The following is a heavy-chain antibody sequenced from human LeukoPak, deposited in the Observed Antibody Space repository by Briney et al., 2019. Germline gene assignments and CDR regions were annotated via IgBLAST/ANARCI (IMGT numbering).Heavy chain of an antibody. CDR2: ISVSGGGT. D-gene: IGHD1-26*01. J-gene: IGHJ4*02. CDR3: ARRGIVLGAAPVLKYSFDY. V-gene: IGHV3-23*01. Sequence: GGSLRLSCAASGFAFSSYAMSWARQAPGKGLEWVSSISVSGGGTYYADSVKGRFTISRDNSKNTLYLQMNSLSAEDTAVYYCARRGIVLGAAPVLKYSFDYWGQGTLVTVSS. CDR1: GFAFSSYA.